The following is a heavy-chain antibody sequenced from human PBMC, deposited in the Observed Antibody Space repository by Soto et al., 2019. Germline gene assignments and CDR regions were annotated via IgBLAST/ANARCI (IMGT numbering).Heavy chain of an antibody. CDR1: GFSFSSYS. V-gene: IGHV3-48*01. CDR2: INIESTTI. CDR3: ARDYYGGSGVGGH. D-gene: IGHD2-15*01. Sequence: GGSLRLSCAASGFSFSSYSMTWVRQAPGKGPEWVSYINIESTTIKYIDSVEGRFTIARDNAKNSLFLQMTSLRAEDTGVYYCARDYYGGSGVGGHWGQGALVTVSS. J-gene: IGHJ4*02.